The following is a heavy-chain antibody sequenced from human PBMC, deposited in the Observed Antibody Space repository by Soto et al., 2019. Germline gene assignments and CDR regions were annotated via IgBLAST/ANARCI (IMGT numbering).Heavy chain of an antibody. CDR2: INHSGST. Sequence: QVQLQQWGAGLLKPSETLSLTCAVYGGSCSGYYWTWFGQPPGTGLGWIGEINHSGSTNYNPSLKSLVTISVDTSKNQFSLKLTSVTAADTAVYYCARDKITGLFDYWGQGTLVTVSS. CDR3: ARDKITGLFDY. CDR1: GGSCSGYY. D-gene: IGHD2-8*02. V-gene: IGHV4-34*01. J-gene: IGHJ4*02.